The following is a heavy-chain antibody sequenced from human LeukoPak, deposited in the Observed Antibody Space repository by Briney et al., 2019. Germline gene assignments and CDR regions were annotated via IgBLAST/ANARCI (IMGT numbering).Heavy chain of an antibody. V-gene: IGHV1-69*04. Sequence: ASVKVSCKASGGTFSSYAISWVRQAPGQGLEWMGRIIPIFGIANYAQKFQGRVTITADKSTSTAYMELSSLRSEDTAVYYCARMYYYDSSGYSNWFDPWGQGTLVTVSS. CDR1: GGTFSSYA. J-gene: IGHJ5*02. D-gene: IGHD3-22*01. CDR2: IIPIFGIA. CDR3: ARMYYYDSSGYSNWFDP.